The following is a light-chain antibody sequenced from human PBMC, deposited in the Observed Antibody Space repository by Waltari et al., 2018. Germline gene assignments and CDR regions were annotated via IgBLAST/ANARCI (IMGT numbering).Light chain of an antibody. CDR2: AES. J-gene: IGKJ1*01. CDR3: QQYADLPWT. CDR1: QDISSY. Sequence: DIQMTQSPSSLSASVGDIVTITCQASQDISSYLNWYQKKPGKAPKLLMSAESNLEAGVPSRFSGSRSGTDFTFTITSLQSEDIATYYCQQYADLPWTFGQGTKVEIK. V-gene: IGKV1-33*01.